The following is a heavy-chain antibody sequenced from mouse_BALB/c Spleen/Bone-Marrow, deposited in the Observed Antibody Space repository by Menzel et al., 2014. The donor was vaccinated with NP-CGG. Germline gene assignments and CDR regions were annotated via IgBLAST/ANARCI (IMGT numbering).Heavy chain of an antibody. V-gene: IGHV3-5*02. J-gene: IGHJ4*01. CDR2: IYYSGTI. CDR3: ARDGGLRGYAMDY. D-gene: IGHD2-4*01. Sequence: VHLQQSGPGLVKPSQTVSLTCTVTGISITTGNYRWSWIRQFPGNKLEWIGYIYYSGTITYNPSLTSRTTITRDTSKNQFFLEMNSLTAEDTATYYCARDGGLRGYAMDYWGQGTSVTVSS. CDR1: GISITTGNYR.